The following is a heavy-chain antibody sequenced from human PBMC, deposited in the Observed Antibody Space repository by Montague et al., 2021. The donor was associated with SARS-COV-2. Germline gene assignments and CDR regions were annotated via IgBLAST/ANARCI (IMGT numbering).Heavy chain of an antibody. CDR1: GESFSGHY. CDR2: INHSGTT. J-gene: IGHJ4*02. V-gene: IGHV4-34*01. CDR3: ARWDPQTLTLIGLRGKSASDY. D-gene: IGHD4-23*01. Sequence: SETLSLTCAAYGESFSGHYWTWIRQSPGKGLEWIAEINHSGTTNYNFNPSLRSRVTISMDTSKSQFSLKLSSVTAADTGVYYCARWDPQTLTLIGLRGKSASDYWGQGTLVTVSS.